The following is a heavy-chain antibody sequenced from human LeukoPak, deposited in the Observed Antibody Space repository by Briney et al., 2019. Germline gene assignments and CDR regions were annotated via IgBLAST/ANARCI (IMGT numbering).Heavy chain of an antibody. V-gene: IGHV4-38-2*01. D-gene: IGHD2-2*01. CDR2: VYHSGST. J-gene: IGHJ6*03. CDR3: ARVVPAADANYYYYYMDV. Sequence: PSETLSLTCAVSGYSISSGYYWGWIRQPPGKGLEWIGSVYHSGSTYYNPSLKSRVTISVDTSKNQFSLKLSSVTAADTDVYYCARVVPAADANYYYYYMDVWGKGTTVTVSS. CDR1: GYSISSGYY.